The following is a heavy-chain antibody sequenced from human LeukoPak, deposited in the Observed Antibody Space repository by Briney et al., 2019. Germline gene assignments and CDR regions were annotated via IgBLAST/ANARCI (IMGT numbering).Heavy chain of an antibody. V-gene: IGHV3-21*04. J-gene: IGHJ4*02. CDR3: AKAGDTAMVSGPEYDY. CDR1: GFTFSSYT. Sequence: GGSLRLSCAASGFTFSSYTMNWVRQAPGKGLEWVSSISSSSTYIYYADSVKGRFTISRDNAKNSLSLQMNSLRAEDTAVYYCAKAGDTAMVSGPEYDYWGQGTLVTVSS. CDR2: ISSSSTYI. D-gene: IGHD5-18*01.